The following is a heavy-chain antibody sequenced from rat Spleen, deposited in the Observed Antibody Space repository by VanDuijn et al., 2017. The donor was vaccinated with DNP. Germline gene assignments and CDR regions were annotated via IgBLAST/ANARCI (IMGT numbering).Heavy chain of an antibody. D-gene: IGHD1-3*01. Sequence: QVQLKESGPGLVQPSQTLSLTCTVSGFSLTRNSVHWVRQPPGKGLEWVGAIWGYGTTDYDSTLRSRLSISRDPSRSQVFLKMNSLQTEDTAIYFCTRRTVAAGYFDYWGQGVMVTVSS. CDR2: IWGYGTT. CDR1: GFSLTRNS. CDR3: TRRTVAAGYFDY. V-gene: IGHV2-1*01. J-gene: IGHJ2*01.